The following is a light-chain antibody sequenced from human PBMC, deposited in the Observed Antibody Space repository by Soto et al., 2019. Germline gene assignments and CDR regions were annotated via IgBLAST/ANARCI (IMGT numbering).Light chain of an antibody. CDR1: SSDVGGYKY. J-gene: IGLJ3*02. CDR3: SSYTSSSTWV. V-gene: IGLV2-14*03. Sequence: QSVLTQPASVSGSPGQSITISCTGTSSDVGGYKYVSWYQQHPGKAPKLIIYDVNNWPSGVSNRFSGSKSGNTASLTISGLQAEDEADYYCSSYTSSSTWVFGGGTKLTVL. CDR2: DVN.